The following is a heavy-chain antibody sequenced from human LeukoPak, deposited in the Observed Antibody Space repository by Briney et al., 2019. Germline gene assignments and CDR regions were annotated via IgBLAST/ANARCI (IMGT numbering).Heavy chain of an antibody. CDR3: ARPLASYYYFDY. CDR1: GFTFSSYW. Sequence: PGGSLRLSCAASGFTFSSYWVSWVRQAPGKGLEWVANIKQDGSEKYYVDSVKGRFTISRDNAKNSLYLQMSSLRAEDTAVYYCARPLASYYYFDYWGQGTLVTVSS. D-gene: IGHD1-26*01. CDR2: IKQDGSEK. V-gene: IGHV3-7*01. J-gene: IGHJ4*02.